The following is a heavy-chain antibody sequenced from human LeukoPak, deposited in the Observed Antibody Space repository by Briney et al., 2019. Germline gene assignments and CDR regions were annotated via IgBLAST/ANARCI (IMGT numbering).Heavy chain of an antibody. CDR2: IKSKTDGGTT. J-gene: IGHJ4*02. D-gene: IGHD2-8*01. Sequence: GGSLRLSCAASGFTFSNAWMSWVRQAPGKGLEWVGRIKSKTDGGTTDYAAPVKGRFTISRDDSKNTLYLQMNSLKTEDTAVYYCTTFSRILGYCTNGVCPSSWGQGTLVTVSS. V-gene: IGHV3-15*01. CDR1: GFTFSNAW. CDR3: TTFSRILGYCTNGVCPSS.